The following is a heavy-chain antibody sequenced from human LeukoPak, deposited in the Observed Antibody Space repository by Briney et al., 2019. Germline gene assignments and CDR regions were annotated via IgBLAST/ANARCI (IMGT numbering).Heavy chain of an antibody. J-gene: IGHJ5*02. CDR3: ARDSYDILTGYFQDAWFDP. Sequence: ASVKVSCKASGGTFSSYAISWVRQAPGQGLEWMGGIIPIFGTANYAQKFQGRVTITTDESTSTAYMELSSLRSEDPAVYYCARDSYDILTGYFQDAWFDPWGQGTLVTVSS. CDR2: IIPIFGTA. V-gene: IGHV1-69*05. CDR1: GGTFSSYA. D-gene: IGHD3-9*01.